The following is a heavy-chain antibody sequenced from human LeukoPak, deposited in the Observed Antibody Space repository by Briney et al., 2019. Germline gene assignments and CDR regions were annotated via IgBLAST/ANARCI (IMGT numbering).Heavy chain of an antibody. V-gene: IGHV3-23*01. D-gene: IGHD1-26*01. CDR2: ISGSGGST. CDR1: GLTFNTYV. CDR3: AKGELSDFDY. Sequence: GGSPRLSCAASGLTFNTYVMNWVRQAPGKGLEWVSAISGSGGSTYYADSVKGRFTISRDKSKNTLYLQMNSLRAEDTAVYYCAKGELSDFDYWGQGTLVSVSS. J-gene: IGHJ4*02.